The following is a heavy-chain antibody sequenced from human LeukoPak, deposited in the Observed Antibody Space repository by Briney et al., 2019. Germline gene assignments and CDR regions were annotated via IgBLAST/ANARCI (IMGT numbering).Heavy chain of an antibody. CDR3: VRDVGYYDSSGYYLGWFDP. J-gene: IGHJ5*02. Sequence: GASVKVSCKASGYTFTDYSINWVRQAPGQGLEWMGWTDSKTGNPTYAQGFTGRFVFSLDTSVRTAYLQINSLKAEDTAVCYCVRDVGYYDSSGYYLGWFDPWGQGTLVTVSS. CDR2: TDSKTGNP. CDR1: GYTFTDYS. D-gene: IGHD3-22*01. V-gene: IGHV7-4-1*02.